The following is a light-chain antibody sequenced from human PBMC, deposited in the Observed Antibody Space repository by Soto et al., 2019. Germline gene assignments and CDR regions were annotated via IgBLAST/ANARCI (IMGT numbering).Light chain of an antibody. Sequence: DIVMTQSPLSLPVTPGEPASISCRSSQSLLFSNGYNYLDWYLQKPGQSAQLLIPVGSDRASGVPDRFRGSASGTDFTLKISRVEAEDVGVYYCMQSLQTPWTFGQGTNVDIK. J-gene: IGKJ1*01. CDR1: QSLLFSNGYNY. CDR3: MQSLQTPWT. CDR2: VGS. V-gene: IGKV2-28*01.